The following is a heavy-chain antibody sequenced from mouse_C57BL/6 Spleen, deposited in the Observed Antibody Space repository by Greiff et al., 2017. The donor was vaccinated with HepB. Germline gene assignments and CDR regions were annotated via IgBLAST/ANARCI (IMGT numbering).Heavy chain of an antibody. Sequence: QLQQSGAELVKPGASVKLSCKASGYTFTSYWMHWVKQRPGRGLEWIGRIDPKSGGTKYNEKFKSKATLTVDKPSSTAYMQLSSLTSEDSAVYYCARSDSNYYYFDYWGQGTTLTVSS. CDR1: GYTFTSYW. CDR3: ARSDSNYYYFDY. V-gene: IGHV1-72*01. CDR2: IDPKSGGT. J-gene: IGHJ2*01. D-gene: IGHD2-5*01.